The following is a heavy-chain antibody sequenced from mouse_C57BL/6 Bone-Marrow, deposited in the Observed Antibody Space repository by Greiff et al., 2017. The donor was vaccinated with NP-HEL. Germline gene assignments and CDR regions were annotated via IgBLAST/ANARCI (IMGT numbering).Heavy chain of an antibody. J-gene: IGHJ3*01. CDR1: GYTFTSHW. CDR3: ARITTVVAPSY. Sequence: VQLQQSGAELVKPGASVKLSCKASGYTFTSHWMHWVKQRPGQGLEWIGMIHPNSGSTNYNEKFKSKATLTVDKSSSTAYMQLSSLTSEDSAVYYCARITTVVAPSYWGQGTLVTVSA. D-gene: IGHD1-1*01. CDR2: IHPNSGST. V-gene: IGHV1-64*01.